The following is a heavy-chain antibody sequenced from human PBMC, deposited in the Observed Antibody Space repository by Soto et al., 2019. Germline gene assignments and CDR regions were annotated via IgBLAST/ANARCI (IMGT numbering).Heavy chain of an antibody. D-gene: IGHD3-3*01. V-gene: IGHV1-24*01. CDR1: GYTLTELS. CDR3: ATSSYYDFWSGHRANWFDP. Sequence: ASVKVSCKVSGYTLTELSMHWVRQAPGKGLEWMGGFDPEDGETIYAQKFQGRVTMTEDTSTDTAYMELSSLRSEDTAVYYCATSSYYDFWSGHRANWFDPWGQGTLVTVSS. CDR2: FDPEDGET. J-gene: IGHJ5*02.